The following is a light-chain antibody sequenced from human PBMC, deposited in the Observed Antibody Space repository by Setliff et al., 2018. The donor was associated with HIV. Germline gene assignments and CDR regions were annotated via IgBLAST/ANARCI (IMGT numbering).Light chain of an antibody. CDR3: SSYTSASTLVYV. J-gene: IGLJ1*01. Sequence: QSALAQPASVSGSLGQSITISCTGASRDAGDYDYVSWYQQHPGKVPKLLIYGVSSRPSGVSDRFSGSRTGNTASLTISGLRDDDEADYYCSSYTSASTLVYVFGTGTKVTVL. CDR1: SRDAGDYDY. V-gene: IGLV2-14*01. CDR2: GVS.